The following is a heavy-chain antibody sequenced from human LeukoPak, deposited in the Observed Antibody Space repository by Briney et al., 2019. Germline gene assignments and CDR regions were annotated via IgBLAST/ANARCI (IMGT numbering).Heavy chain of an antibody. CDR1: GYTLTSYG. D-gene: IGHD6-19*01. CDR3: ARVGQWLVQGAFDI. V-gene: IGHV1-18*04. Sequence: ASVKVSCKASGYTLTSYGISWVRQAPGQGLEWMGWISAYNGNTNYAQKLQGRVTMTTDTSTSTAYMELRSLRSDDTAVYYCARVGQWLVQGAFDIWGQGTMVTVSS. J-gene: IGHJ3*02. CDR2: ISAYNGNT.